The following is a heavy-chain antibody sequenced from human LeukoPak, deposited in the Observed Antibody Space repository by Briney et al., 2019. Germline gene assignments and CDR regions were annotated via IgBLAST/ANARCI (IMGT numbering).Heavy chain of an antibody. D-gene: IGHD5-12*01. CDR3: ARIDNGYDSYAFDI. Sequence: PSETLSLTCTVSGGSISSSSYYWGWIRQPPGKGLEWIGNIYYSGNTYYNPSLKSRVTISVDTSKNQFSLKLSSVTAADTAVYYCARIDNGYDSYAFDICGQGTMVTVSS. V-gene: IGHV4-39*01. CDR1: GGSISSSSYY. CDR2: IYYSGNT. J-gene: IGHJ3*02.